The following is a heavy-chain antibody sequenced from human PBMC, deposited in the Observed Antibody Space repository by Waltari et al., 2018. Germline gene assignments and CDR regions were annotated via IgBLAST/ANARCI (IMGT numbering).Heavy chain of an antibody. V-gene: IGHV3-74*01. CDR1: GFTFSSYW. J-gene: IGHJ6*02. CDR3: ARDLEQWLVTGAYYYGMDV. Sequence: EVQLVESGGGLVQPGGSLRLSCAASGFTFSSYWMHWVRQAPGKGLVWVSRINSDGSSTSYADSVKGRFTISRDNAKNTLYLQMNSLRAEDTAVYYCARDLEQWLVTGAYYYGMDVWGQGTTVTVSS. D-gene: IGHD6-19*01. CDR2: INSDGSST.